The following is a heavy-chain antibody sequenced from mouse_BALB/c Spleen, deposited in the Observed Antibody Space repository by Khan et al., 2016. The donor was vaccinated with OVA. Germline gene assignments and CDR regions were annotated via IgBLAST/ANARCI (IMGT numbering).Heavy chain of an antibody. V-gene: IGHV3-5*02. CDR2: IYYSGTI. D-gene: IGHD3-1*01. Sequence: EVQLQESGPGLVKPSQTVSLTCTVTGISITTGNYRWSWIRQFPGNKLEWIGYIYYSGTITYNPSLTSRTTITRDTSKNRFFLEMNSLTAEDTATYYCAQDSSGFFAYWGQGTLVTVSA. CDR1: GISITTGNYR. J-gene: IGHJ3*01. CDR3: AQDSSGFFAY.